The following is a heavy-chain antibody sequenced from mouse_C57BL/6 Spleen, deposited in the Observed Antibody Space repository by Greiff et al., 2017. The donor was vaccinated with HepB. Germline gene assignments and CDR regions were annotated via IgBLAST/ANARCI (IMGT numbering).Heavy chain of an antibody. V-gene: IGHV1-22*01. D-gene: IGHD4-1*01. CDR3: ARTPPLKLGRYFDY. Sequence: VQLQQSGPELVKPGASVKMSCKASGYTFTDYNMHWVKQSHGKSLEWIGYINPNNGGTSYNQKFKGKATLTVNKSSSTAYMELRSLTSEDSAVYYCARTPPLKLGRYFDYWGQGTTLTVSS. CDR1: GYTFTDYN. CDR2: INPNNGGT. J-gene: IGHJ2*01.